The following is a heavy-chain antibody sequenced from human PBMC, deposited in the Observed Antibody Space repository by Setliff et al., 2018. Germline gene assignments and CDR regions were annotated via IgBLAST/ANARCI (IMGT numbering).Heavy chain of an antibody. V-gene: IGHV1-46*01. CDR1: GHTFTSYF. CDR2: INPSGGYT. J-gene: IGHJ4*02. CDR3: ATGVFFLGYCSSTSCQLDY. Sequence: ASVKVSCKASGHTFTSYFMQWVRQAPGQGLEWMGMINPSGGYTIYAQKFQGRVTMTEDTSTDTAYMELSSLRSEDTAVYYCATGVFFLGYCSSTSCQLDYWGQGTLVTVSS. D-gene: IGHD2-2*01.